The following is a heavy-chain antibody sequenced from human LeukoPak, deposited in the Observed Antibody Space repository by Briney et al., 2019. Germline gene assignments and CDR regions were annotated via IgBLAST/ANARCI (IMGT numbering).Heavy chain of an antibody. CDR3: ASMGRLRGGVKNWFDP. J-gene: IGHJ5*02. D-gene: IGHD3-10*01. Sequence: GASVKVSCKASGYTFTNYGINWVRQATGQGLEWMGWMDPNSGNTGYAQKFQGRVTMTRNTSISTAYMELSSLRSEDTAVYYCASMGRLRGGVKNWFDPWGQGTLVTVSS. CDR1: GYTFTNYG. CDR2: MDPNSGNT. V-gene: IGHV1-8*02.